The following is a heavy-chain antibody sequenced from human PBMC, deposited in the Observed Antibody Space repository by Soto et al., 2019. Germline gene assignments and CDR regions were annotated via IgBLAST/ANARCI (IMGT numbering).Heavy chain of an antibody. V-gene: IGHV3-30*18. CDR1: EFAFRTYG. Sequence: QVQLVESGGGVVQPGGSLRLSCAASEFAFRTYGMHWVRQAPGKGLEWVAVLSHDGDNEFYGDAVKGRFTIFRDNSKSILYLQMNSIRTEDTAVYFCAKDPLPYSDRRGPRTSYFDWWGQGSLVTVAS. CDR2: LSHDGDNE. D-gene: IGHD3-22*01. CDR3: AKDPLPYSDRRGPRTSYFDW. J-gene: IGHJ4*02.